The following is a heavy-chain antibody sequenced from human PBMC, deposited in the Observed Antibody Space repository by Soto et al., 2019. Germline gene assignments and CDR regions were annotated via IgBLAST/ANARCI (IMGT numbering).Heavy chain of an antibody. CDR2: IYYSGST. J-gene: IGHJ5*02. Sequence: PSETLSLTCTVAGGSISSSSYYWGWIRQPPGTGLEWIGSIYYSGSTYYNPSLKSGVSIAVDLSKNELSLMLRSVISADMAVYFCAIHHLHYYDFSSGYYEECWFEPWGEGT. D-gene: IGHD3-3*01. CDR1: GGSISSSSYY. V-gene: IGHV4-39*01. CDR3: AIHHLHYYDFSSGYYEECWFEP.